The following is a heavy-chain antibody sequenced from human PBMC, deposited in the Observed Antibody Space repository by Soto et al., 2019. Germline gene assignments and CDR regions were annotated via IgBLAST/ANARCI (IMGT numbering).Heavy chain of an antibody. CDR1: GGSISSSSYY. J-gene: IGHJ6*02. CDR2: IYYSGST. CDR3: ARLRVNYYGMDV. V-gene: IGHV4-39*01. Sequence: QLQLQESGPGLVKPSETLSLTCTVSGGSISSSSYYWGWIRQPPGKGLEWIGSIYYSGSTYYNPSLKSRVTISVDTSKNQFSLKLSSVTAADTAVYYCARLRVNYYGMDVWGQGTTVTVSS.